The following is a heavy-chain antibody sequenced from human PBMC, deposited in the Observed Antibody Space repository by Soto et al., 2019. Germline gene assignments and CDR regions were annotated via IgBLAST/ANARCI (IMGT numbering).Heavy chain of an antibody. Sequence: ASVKVSCKASGYTFTSYGISWVRQAPGQGLEWKGWISAYNGNTNYAQKLQGRVTMTTDTSTSTAYMELRSLRSDDTAVYYCARDWYSGYDYLSVRWFDPWGQGTLVTVSS. J-gene: IGHJ5*02. D-gene: IGHD5-12*01. CDR2: ISAYNGNT. CDR1: GYTFTSYG. CDR3: ARDWYSGYDYLSVRWFDP. V-gene: IGHV1-18*01.